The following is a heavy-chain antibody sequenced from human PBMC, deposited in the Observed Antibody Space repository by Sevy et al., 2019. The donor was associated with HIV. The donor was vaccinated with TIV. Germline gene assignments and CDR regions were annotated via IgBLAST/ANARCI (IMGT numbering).Heavy chain of an antibody. CDR3: ATQGWYYGSGSYYNGDY. J-gene: IGHJ4*02. Sequence: SETLSLTCTVSGGSISSGDYYWSWIRQPPGKGLEWIGYIYYSGSTYYHPSLKSRVTISVDTSKNQFSLKLSSVTAADTAVYYCATQGWYYGSGSYYNGDYWGQGTLVTVSS. V-gene: IGHV4-30-4*01. CDR2: IYYSGST. CDR1: GGSISSGDYY. D-gene: IGHD3-10*01.